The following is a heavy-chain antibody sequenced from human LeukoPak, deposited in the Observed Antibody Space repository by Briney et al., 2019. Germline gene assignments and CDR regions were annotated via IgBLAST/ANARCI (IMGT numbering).Heavy chain of an antibody. D-gene: IGHD6-13*01. J-gene: IGHJ3*02. CDR2: ISIGSSYK. Sequence: PGGSLRLSCAASGFTFSDYSMNWIRQAPGKGLEWVSSISIGSSYKYYADSVEGRFTISRDNAENSLYLQMNSLGAEDTAVYYCARSGLTAEWGFNDAFDIWGQGTMVTVSS. CDR1: GFTFSDYS. V-gene: IGHV3-21*01. CDR3: ARSGLTAEWGFNDAFDI.